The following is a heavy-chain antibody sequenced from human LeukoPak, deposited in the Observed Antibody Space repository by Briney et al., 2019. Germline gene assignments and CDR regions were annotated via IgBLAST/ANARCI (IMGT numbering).Heavy chain of an antibody. CDR3: ARPSAAGDFDC. CDR2: ISHSGST. V-gene: IGHV4-4*02. J-gene: IGHJ4*02. Sequence: SETLSLTCAVSGGSISSSNWWSWVRQPPGKGLEWIGEISHSGSTIYNPSLKSRVTISVDKSKNQFSLKLSSVTAADTAVYYCARPSAAGDFDCWGQGTLVTVSS. CDR1: GGSISSSNW. D-gene: IGHD6-13*01.